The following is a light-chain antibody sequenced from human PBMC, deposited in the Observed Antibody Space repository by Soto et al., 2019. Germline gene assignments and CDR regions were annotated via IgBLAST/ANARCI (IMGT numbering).Light chain of an antibody. CDR3: SAYTTTSTFI. V-gene: IGLV2-14*01. J-gene: IGLJ1*01. CDR1: SSDVGGYDY. CDR2: EVN. Sequence: QSVLTQPASVSGSPGQSVTISCTGTSSDVGGYDYVSWYQQHPGTAPKLMLYEVNNRPSGVSNRFSGSKSGNTASLIISGLQTEDEADYYCSAYTTTSTFIFGTGTKLTVL.